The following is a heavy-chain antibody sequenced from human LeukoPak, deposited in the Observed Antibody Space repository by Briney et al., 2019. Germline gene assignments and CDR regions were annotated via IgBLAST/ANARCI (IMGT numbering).Heavy chain of an antibody. D-gene: IGHD4-11*01. CDR2: IHNSGST. V-gene: IGHV4-59*01. J-gene: IGHJ4*02. CDR1: GDSINIYY. Sequence: SETLSLTCTVSGDSINIYYWSWIRQPPGKGLECIGYIHNSGSTYYNPSLKSRVTLSLDTSKNQFSLKLSSVTAADTAKYYCARVRAFTTPPNFTFDYWGQGTLATVSS. CDR3: ARVRAFTTPPNFTFDY.